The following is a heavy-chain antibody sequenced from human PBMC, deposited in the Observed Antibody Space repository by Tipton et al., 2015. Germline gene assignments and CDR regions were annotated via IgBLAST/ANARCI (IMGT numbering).Heavy chain of an antibody. Sequence: TLSLTCIVSGDSISSTNWWNWVRQPPGKGLEWIGEIYHTGNTNYNTSLKSRVTTSEDKSKNQFSLNLSSVTAADTAVYSCARDGRWAFDIWGQGTTVIVSS. CDR3: ARDGRWAFDI. J-gene: IGHJ3*02. CDR1: GDSISSTNW. CDR2: IYHTGNT. V-gene: IGHV4/OR15-8*01. D-gene: IGHD3-3*01.